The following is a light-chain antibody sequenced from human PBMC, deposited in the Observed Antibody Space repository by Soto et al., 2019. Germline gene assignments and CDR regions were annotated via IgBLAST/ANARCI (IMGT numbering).Light chain of an antibody. V-gene: IGKV3-20*01. CDR2: GAS. CDR1: QSVSSSY. Sequence: VLTQSPGTLSLTTGERATLSCRASQSVSSSYLAWYQQKPGQAPRLLIYGASSRATGIPDRFSGSGSGTDFTLTISRLEPEDFAVYYCQQYGSSPPITFGQGTRLEI. CDR3: QQYGSSPPIT. J-gene: IGKJ5*01.